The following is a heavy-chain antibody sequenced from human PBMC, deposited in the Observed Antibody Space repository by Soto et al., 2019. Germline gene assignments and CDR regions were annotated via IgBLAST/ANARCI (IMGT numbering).Heavy chain of an antibody. CDR3: ARWGNYGVIFDY. J-gene: IGHJ4*02. V-gene: IGHV4-30-4*01. Sequence: QVQLQESGPGLVKPSQTLSLTCTVSGGSISSGDYYWSWIRQPPGKGLEWIGYIYYSGSTYYHPSLKSRVTISVDTSTNQFSLKLSSVTAAATAVYYCARWGNYGVIFDYWGQGTLVTVSS. CDR2: IYYSGST. D-gene: IGHD4-4*01. CDR1: GGSISSGDYY.